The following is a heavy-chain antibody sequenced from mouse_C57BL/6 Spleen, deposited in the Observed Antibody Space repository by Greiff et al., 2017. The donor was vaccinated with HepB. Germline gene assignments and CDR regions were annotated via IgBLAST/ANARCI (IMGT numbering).Heavy chain of an antibody. CDR3: ARNDYDAMDY. J-gene: IGHJ4*01. Sequence: QVHVKQPGAELVKPGASVKLSCKASGYTFTSYWMQWVKQRPGQGLEWIGEIDPSDSYTNYNQKFKGKATLTVDTSSSTAYLQLSSLTSEDSAVYYGARNDYDAMDYWGQGTSVTVSS. CDR2: IDPSDSYT. V-gene: IGHV1-50*01. CDR1: GYTFTSYW.